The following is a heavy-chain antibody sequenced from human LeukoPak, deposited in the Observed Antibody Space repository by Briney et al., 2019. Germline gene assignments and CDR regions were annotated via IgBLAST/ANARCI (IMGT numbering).Heavy chain of an antibody. Sequence: GGSLRLSCAASGFTFSDYYMSWIRQAPEKGLEWVSYISSSSNYTNYADSVKGRFTISRDNAKNSLYLQMNSLTAKDTAVYYCARQGNNWFDPWGQGTLVTVSS. V-gene: IGHV3-11*06. CDR2: ISSSSNYT. CDR3: ARQGNNWFDP. J-gene: IGHJ5*02. CDR1: GFTFSDYY.